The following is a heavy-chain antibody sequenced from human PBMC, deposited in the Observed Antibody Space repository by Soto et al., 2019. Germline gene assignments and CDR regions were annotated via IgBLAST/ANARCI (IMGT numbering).Heavy chain of an antibody. CDR3: ARGFPLGFDP. Sequence: QVQLVQSGAEEKKPGASVKVSCKASGYTFTNYAMHWVRQAPGQRLEWMGWINAGNGNTKYSQKFQGRVTITRDPSASTAYMELSSLRSEATAVDYCARGFPLGFDPWGQGTLVTVSS. CDR1: GYTFTNYA. D-gene: IGHD3-16*02. CDR2: INAGNGNT. V-gene: IGHV1-3*05. J-gene: IGHJ5*02.